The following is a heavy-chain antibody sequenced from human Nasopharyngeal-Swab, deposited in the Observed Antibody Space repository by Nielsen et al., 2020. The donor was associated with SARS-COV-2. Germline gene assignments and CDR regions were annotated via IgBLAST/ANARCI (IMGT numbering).Heavy chain of an antibody. Sequence: GGSLRLSCAASGFTFSSYAMHWVRQAPGKGLEWVAVISYDGSNKYYADSVKGRFTISRDNSKNTLYLQMNSLRAEDTAVYYCARKAPGRYYYGSGSYPTDLDYWGQGTLVTVSS. D-gene: IGHD3-10*01. CDR1: GFTFSSYA. V-gene: IGHV3-30*04. J-gene: IGHJ4*02. CDR2: ISYDGSNK. CDR3: ARKAPGRYYYGSGSYPTDLDY.